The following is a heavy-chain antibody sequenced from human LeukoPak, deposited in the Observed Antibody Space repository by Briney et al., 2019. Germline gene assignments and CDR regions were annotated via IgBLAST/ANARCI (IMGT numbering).Heavy chain of an antibody. Sequence: GGSLRLSCSASGFAFSAYSMHWVRQAPGEGRECVSTISSNGDIKHYADSVKGRFTISRDNAKNTLYLQMSRLRAENTGFFFFAYDSNGYDAFDIWGQGTKVTVSS. CDR1: GFAFSAYS. CDR3: AYDSNGYDAFDI. J-gene: IGHJ3*02. V-gene: IGHV3-64D*08. CDR2: ISSNGDIK. D-gene: IGHD3-22*01.